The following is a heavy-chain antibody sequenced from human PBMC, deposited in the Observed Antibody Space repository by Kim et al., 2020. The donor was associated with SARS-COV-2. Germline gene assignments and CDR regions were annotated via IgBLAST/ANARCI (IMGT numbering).Heavy chain of an antibody. J-gene: IGHJ6*02. Sequence: GRFTISRDDSKNTLYLQMNCLNTEDTAVYYCTTGAIGQQPRLDYYYGMDVWGQGTTVTVSS. V-gene: IGHV3-15*01. D-gene: IGHD6-13*01. CDR3: TTGAIGQQPRLDYYYGMDV.